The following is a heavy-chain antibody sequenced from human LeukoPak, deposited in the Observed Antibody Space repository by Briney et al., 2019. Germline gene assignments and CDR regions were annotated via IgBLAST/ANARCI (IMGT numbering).Heavy chain of an antibody. V-gene: IGHV1-69*04. J-gene: IGHJ4*02. CDR3: ARDAGANTVPPERTWYFDY. CDR1: GGTFSSYA. D-gene: IGHD1-1*01. CDR2: IIPSLGIA. Sequence: SVKVSCKASGGTFSSYAISWVRQAPGQGLEWMGRIIPSLGIANYAQKFQGRVTITADKSTSTAYMELSSLRSEDTAVYYCARDAGANTVPPERTWYFDYWGQGTLVTVSS.